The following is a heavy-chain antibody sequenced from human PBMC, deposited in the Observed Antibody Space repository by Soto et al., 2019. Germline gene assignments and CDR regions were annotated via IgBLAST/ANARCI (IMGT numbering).Heavy chain of an antibody. CDR1: GFNFSDYA. CDR3: AIEPQISVCSNSSCCSSDFVFGPDL. CDR2: LSDDGYTQ. D-gene: IGHD2-2*01. V-gene: IGHV3-30-3*01. Sequence: QVQLVESGGGVVQPGRSLRLSCAASGFNFSDYAMHWVRQAPGRGLEWVAVLSDDGYTQSHAESVKGRFTVSRDISKNTRYLHINSLRIKDKSVYFWAIEPQISVCSNSSCCSSDFVFGPDLWGQGTLVTVSS. J-gene: IGHJ5*02.